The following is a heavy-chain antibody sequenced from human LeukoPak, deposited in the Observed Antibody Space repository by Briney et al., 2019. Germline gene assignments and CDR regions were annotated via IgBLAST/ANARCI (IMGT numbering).Heavy chain of an antibody. V-gene: IGHV3-30*14. Sequence: GRSLRLSCAASGFTFSSYAMHWVRQAPGKGLEGVAVISYDGSNKYYADSVKGRFTISRDNSKNTLFLQMNSLRAEDTAVYYCARETGGWLFDYWGQGTLVTVSS. J-gene: IGHJ4*02. CDR2: ISYDGSNK. CDR3: ARETGGWLFDY. CDR1: GFTFSSYA. D-gene: IGHD6-19*01.